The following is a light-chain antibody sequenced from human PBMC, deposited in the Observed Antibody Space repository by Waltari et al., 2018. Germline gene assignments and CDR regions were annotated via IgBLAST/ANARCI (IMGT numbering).Light chain of an antibody. V-gene: IGLV3-21*02. CDR1: NIGGKS. Sequence: SYVLTQPPSVSVAPGQTARITRAASNIGGKSVHWYQQKPGQAPVLVVYDDNVRPSGISERFSGSTSPNTATLTIRRVEVGDEADYYCQVWDPDIGHWMFGGGTKLT. CDR3: QVWDPDIGHWM. CDR2: DDN. J-gene: IGLJ3*02.